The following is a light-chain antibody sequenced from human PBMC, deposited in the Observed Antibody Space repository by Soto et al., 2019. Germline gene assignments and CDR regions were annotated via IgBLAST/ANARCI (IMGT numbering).Light chain of an antibody. J-gene: IGKJ5*01. Sequence: EIVLTQSPGILSLSPGERATLSCRASQSVSNDFLAWYQQKPGQGPRLLVYRASTRTLGIPARFSGSESGTEFTLTISSLQSEDFAVYYCQQYNSWPITFGQGTRLEIK. V-gene: IGKV3-15*01. CDR2: RAS. CDR3: QQYNSWPIT. CDR1: QSVSNDF.